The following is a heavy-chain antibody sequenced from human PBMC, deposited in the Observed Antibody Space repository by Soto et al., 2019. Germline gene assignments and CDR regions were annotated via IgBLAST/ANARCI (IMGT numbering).Heavy chain of an antibody. CDR2: IIPIFGTA. CDR1: GGTFSSYA. CDR3: AREDSTSDAFDI. J-gene: IGHJ3*02. V-gene: IGHV1-69*01. Sequence: QVQLVQSGAEVKKPGSSVKVSCKASGGTFSSYAISWVRQAPGQGLEWMGGIIPIFGTANYAQKFQGRVTITADESTRTAYMELSSLRSEETAVYYCAREDSTSDAFDIWGQGTMVTVSS. D-gene: IGHD2-2*01.